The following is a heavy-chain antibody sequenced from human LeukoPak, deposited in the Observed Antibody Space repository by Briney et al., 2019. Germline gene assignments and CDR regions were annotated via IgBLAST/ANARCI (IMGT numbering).Heavy chain of an antibody. CDR2: IHSSSAYT. CDR3: ARTGDYESFDY. CDR1: GFTFSDYY. Sequence: GGSLRLSCAASGFTFSDYYMNWIRQAPGKGLEWVSYIHSSSAYTNYADSVKGRFTISRDNAKNPLYLQMNSLRAEDTAVYYCARTGDYESFDYWGQGTLVTVSS. V-gene: IGHV3-11*06. J-gene: IGHJ4*02. D-gene: IGHD4-17*01.